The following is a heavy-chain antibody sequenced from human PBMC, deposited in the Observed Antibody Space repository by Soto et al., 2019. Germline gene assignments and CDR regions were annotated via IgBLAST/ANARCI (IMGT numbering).Heavy chain of an antibody. V-gene: IGHV3-15*01. D-gene: IGHD6-19*01. J-gene: IGHJ4*02. CDR3: TTVGYSTGGVPC. CDR1: GFTFSSYA. CDR2: IKSKTDGGTT. Sequence: GGSLRLSCAASGFTFSSYAMSWVRQAPGKGLEWVGRIKSKTDGGTTDYAAPVKGRFTISRDDSKSTLYLQMNSLKTDDTAVYYCTTVGYSTGGVPCWGQGTLVTVSS.